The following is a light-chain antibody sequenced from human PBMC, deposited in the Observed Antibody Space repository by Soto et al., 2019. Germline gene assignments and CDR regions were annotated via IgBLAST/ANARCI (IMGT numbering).Light chain of an antibody. CDR3: QNYNSALRIT. Sequence: DIQMTQSPSSLSASVGDRVTITCRASQGISNYLAWYQQKPGKVPKLLIYAASTLQSGVPSRFSGSGSGTDFTLTISSLQPEEVATYYRQNYNSALRITFGQATRLEIK. J-gene: IGKJ5*01. CDR2: AAS. V-gene: IGKV1-27*01. CDR1: QGISNY.